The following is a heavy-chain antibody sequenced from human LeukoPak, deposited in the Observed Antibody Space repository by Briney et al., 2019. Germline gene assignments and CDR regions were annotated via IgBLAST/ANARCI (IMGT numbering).Heavy chain of an antibody. CDR1: GGSLSSSSYY. D-gene: IGHD3-10*01. Sequence: PSETLSLTCTLSGGSLSSSSYYWGWVRQPPGKGLEWLGCIYYSGSTYYNPSLKSRVTISVDTSKNQFSLKLSSVTAADTAVYYCARESPHSSMVWGVTDYWGQGTLVTVSS. V-gene: IGHV4-39*07. CDR2: IYYSGST. J-gene: IGHJ4*02. CDR3: ARESPHSSMVWGVTDY.